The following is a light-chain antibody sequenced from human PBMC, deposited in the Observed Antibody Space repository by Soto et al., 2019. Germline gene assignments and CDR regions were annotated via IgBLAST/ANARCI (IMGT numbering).Light chain of an antibody. CDR3: AAWDDSLSAVV. CDR2: NET. J-gene: IGLJ2*01. V-gene: IGLV1-44*01. Sequence: QTVVTQPPSASGTPGQRVTISCSGSTSNIGSNTVNWYQQFPGTAPKLLIYNETQRPSGVPDRFSGSKSGTSASLAISGLQSEDEADYYCAAWDDSLSAVVIGGGTKVTVL. CDR1: TSNIGSNT.